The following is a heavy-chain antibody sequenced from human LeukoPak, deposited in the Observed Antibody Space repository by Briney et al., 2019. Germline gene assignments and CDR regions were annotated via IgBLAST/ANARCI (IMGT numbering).Heavy chain of an antibody. CDR1: GFTFSSYA. D-gene: IGHD6-19*01. CDR3: AKAASRYSSGWYDY. V-gene: IGHV3-23*01. CDR2: ISGSGGST. J-gene: IGHJ4*02. Sequence: LGGSLRLSCAASGFTFSSYAMSWVRQAPGKGLEWVSAISGSGGSTYYADSVKGRFTISRDNSKNTLYLQMNSLRAEDTAVYYCAKAASRYSSGWYDYWGQGTLVTVSS.